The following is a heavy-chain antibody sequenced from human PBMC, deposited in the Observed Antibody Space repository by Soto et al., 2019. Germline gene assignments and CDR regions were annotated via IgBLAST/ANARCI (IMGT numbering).Heavy chain of an antibody. CDR1: GGSFSGYY. CDR2: INHSGST. D-gene: IGHD3-10*01. V-gene: IGHV4-34*09. J-gene: IGHJ4*02. CDR3: ARYGSGSYYPTTFDY. Sequence: SETLSLTCAVYGGSFSGYYWSWIRQPPGKGLEWIGEINHSGSTYYNPSLKSRVTLSVDTSKNQFSLKVTSVTAADTAVYYCARYGSGSYYPTTFDYWGQGTLVTVSS.